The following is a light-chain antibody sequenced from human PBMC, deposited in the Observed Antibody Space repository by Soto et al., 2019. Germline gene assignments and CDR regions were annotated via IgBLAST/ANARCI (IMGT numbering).Light chain of an antibody. J-gene: IGLJ1*01. CDR2: EVT. CDR3: ASYTSDTSVYV. CDR1: SSDVGTYNY. V-gene: IGLV2-14*01. Sequence: QSALTQPASVSGSPGQSITISCTGTSSDVGTYNYVSWYQQLPGKAPKLMIFEVTYRPSGISNRFSGSKSGNTASLTISGLQAEDEADYYCASYTSDTSVYVFGNGTKLTVL.